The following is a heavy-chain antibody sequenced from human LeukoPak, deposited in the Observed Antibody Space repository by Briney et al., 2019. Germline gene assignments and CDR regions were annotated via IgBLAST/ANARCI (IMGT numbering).Heavy chain of an antibody. D-gene: IGHD6-13*01. CDR1: GFTFSSYA. V-gene: IGHV3-23*01. J-gene: IGHJ4*02. CDR2: ISGSGGST. CDR3: ARGGQQRDYYFDY. Sequence: PGGSLRLSCAASGFTFSSYAMSWVRQAPGKGLEWVSAISGSGGSTYYADSVKGRFTISRDNSKNTLYLQMNSLRAEDTAVYYCARGGQQRDYYFDYWGQGTLVTVSS.